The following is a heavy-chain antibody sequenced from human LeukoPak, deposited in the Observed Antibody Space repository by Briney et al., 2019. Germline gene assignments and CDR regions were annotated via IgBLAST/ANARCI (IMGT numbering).Heavy chain of an antibody. V-gene: IGHV3-64*01. CDR2: ISSNGGST. J-gene: IGHJ4*02. D-gene: IGHD4-17*01. Sequence: GGSLRLPCAASGFTFSSYAMHWVRQAPGKGLEYVSAISSNGGSTYYANSVKGRFTISRDNSKNTLYLQMGSLRAEDMAVYYCARDGDYGDYGDYWGQGTLVTVSS. CDR3: ARDGDYGDYGDY. CDR1: GFTFSSYA.